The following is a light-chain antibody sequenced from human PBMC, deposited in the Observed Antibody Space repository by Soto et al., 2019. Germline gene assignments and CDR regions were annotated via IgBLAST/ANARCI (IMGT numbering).Light chain of an antibody. CDR3: QVWDSSSDPYYV. Sequence: ERTQPPSLSVSPGPPARITCGGNNIGSKSVHWYQQKPGQAPVLVVYDDSDRPSGIPERFSGSNSGNTATLTISRVEAGDEADYYCQVWDSSSDPYYVFGTGTKVTVL. CDR2: DDS. CDR1: NIGSKS. J-gene: IGLJ1*01. V-gene: IGLV3-21*02.